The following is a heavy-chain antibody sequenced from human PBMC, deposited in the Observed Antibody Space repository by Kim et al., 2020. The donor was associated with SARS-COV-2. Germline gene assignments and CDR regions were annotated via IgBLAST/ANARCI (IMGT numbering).Heavy chain of an antibody. J-gene: IGHJ4*02. V-gene: IGHV3-11*06. D-gene: IGHD1-1*01. Sequence: SVKGRFTIARDNAKNSLYLQMNSRRAEDTAVYYCARDGVMAGPPTSYFDYWGQGTLVTVSS. CDR3: ARDGVMAGPPTSYFDY.